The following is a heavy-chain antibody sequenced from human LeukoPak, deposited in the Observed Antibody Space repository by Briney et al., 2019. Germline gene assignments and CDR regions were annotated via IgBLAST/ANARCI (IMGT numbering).Heavy chain of an antibody. CDR2: ISAYNGDT. Sequence: ASVKVSCKASGYTFTNYGMSWVRQAPGQGLEWMGWISAYNGDTGYAEKFQGRVTMTTDTATNTAYMELRSLRSDDTAVYFCARDRLPLSIFRECDFWGQGTLVTVSS. J-gene: IGHJ4*02. V-gene: IGHV1-18*01. D-gene: IGHD3-9*01. CDR3: ARDRLPLSIFRECDF. CDR1: GYTFTNYG.